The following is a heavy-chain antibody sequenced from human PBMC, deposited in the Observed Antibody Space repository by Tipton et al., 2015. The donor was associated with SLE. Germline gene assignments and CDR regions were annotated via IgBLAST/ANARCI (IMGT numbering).Heavy chain of an antibody. J-gene: IGHJ4*01. Sequence: TLSLACAVYGGSFSGYSWSWIRQPPGKGLEWIGQTNPSGNTNYNPSLKSRVTISVDTSNNQLSLKLTPVTAADTAVYYCARGAKERITLVRVRPYYFDYWGQGSLVTVSS. V-gene: IGHV4-34*01. CDR1: GGSFSGYS. D-gene: IGHD3-10*01. CDR3: ARGAKERITLVRVRPYYFDY. CDR2: TNPSGNT.